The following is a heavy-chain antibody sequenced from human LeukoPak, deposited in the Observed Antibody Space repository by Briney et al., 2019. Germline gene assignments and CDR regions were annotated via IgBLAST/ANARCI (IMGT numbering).Heavy chain of an antibody. J-gene: IGHJ3*02. CDR2: IKQDGSEK. CDR3: ARDQGALDI. V-gene: IGHV3-7*01. CDR1: GFTFNHYW. Sequence: PGGSLRLSCAASGFTFNHYWMSWVRQAPGKGLEWLANIKQDGSEKYYVDSVKGRFTISRDNAKNSLYLQMNSQRAEDTAIYYCARDQGALDIWGQGTMVTVSS.